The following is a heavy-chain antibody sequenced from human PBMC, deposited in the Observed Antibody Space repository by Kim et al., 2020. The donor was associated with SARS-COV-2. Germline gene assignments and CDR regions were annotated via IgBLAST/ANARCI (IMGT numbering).Heavy chain of an antibody. CDR3: AKDIEGYGSGSYGDDAFDI. J-gene: IGHJ3*02. CDR2: ISWNSGSI. D-gene: IGHD3-10*01. V-gene: IGHV3-9*01. Sequence: GGSLRLSCAASGFTFDDYAMHWVRQAPGKGLEWVSGISWNSGSIGYADSVKGRFTISRDNAKNSLYLQMNSLRAEDTALYYCAKDIEGYGSGSYGDDAFDIWGQGTMVTVSS. CDR1: GFTFDDYA.